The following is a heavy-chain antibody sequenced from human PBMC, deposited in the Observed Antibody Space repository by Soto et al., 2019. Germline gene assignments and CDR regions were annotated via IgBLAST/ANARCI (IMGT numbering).Heavy chain of an antibody. V-gene: IGHV4-30-4*01. CDR1: GGSFSYDDYY. CDR3: ASYRRGHSLQFDP. J-gene: IGHJ5*02. D-gene: IGHD5-18*01. Sequence: QVQLQESGPGLVKPSQALSLTCTVSGGSFSYDDYYWSWIRQPPGKGLEWIGNIYYSGSTYYKPSLRSRLTMSIDTSKDHFSLTLRSVTAADTAVYYCASYRRGHSLQFDPWGQGILVTVSS. CDR2: IYYSGST.